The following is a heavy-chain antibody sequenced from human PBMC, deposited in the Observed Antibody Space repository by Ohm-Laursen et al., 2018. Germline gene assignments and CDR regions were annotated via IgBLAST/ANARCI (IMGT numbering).Heavy chain of an antibody. V-gene: IGHV4-38-2*01. CDR1: GYSISSGYY. D-gene: IGHD3-10*01. CDR3: ARAQNTMVRGVIPRPNWFDP. CDR2: IYHSGST. Sequence: SDTLSLTCAVSGYSISSGYYWGWIRQPPGKWLEWIGTIYHSGSTTYNPSLKSRVTISVDTSKNKFSLKLSSVTAADTAVYYCARAQNTMVRGVIPRPNWFDPWGQGTLVTVSS. J-gene: IGHJ5*02.